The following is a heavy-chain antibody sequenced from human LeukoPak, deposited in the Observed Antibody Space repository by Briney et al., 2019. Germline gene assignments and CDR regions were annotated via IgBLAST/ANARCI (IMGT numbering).Heavy chain of an antibody. CDR3: ATPPRKAMSGRPAEYPDL. CDR2: IWPDDSDT. V-gene: IGHV5-51*01. D-gene: IGHD2-15*01. Sequence: GESLKISCKASGYSFSDYWIGWVRQMPGRGLEWMGVIWPDDSDTRYSPSFQGQVTISVDKSINTAYLQWSSLKASDTAMYFCATPPRKAMSGRPAEYPDLWGQGTLVTVSS. J-gene: IGHJ1*01. CDR1: GYSFSDYW.